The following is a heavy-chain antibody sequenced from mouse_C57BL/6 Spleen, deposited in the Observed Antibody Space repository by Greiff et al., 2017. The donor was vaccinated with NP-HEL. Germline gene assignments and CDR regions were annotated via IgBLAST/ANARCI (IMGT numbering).Heavy chain of an antibody. D-gene: IGHD1-1*01. CDR3: ARYSFDYYGSSYSLDY. CDR2: IYPRDGST. J-gene: IGHJ2*01. Sequence: VQLQESGPELVKPGASVKLSCKASGYTFTSYDINWVKQRPGQGLEWIGWIYPRDGSTKYNEKFKGKATLTVDTSSSTAYMELHSLTSEDSAVYFCARYSFDYYGSSYSLDYWGQGTTLTVSS. CDR1: GYTFTSYD. V-gene: IGHV1-85*01.